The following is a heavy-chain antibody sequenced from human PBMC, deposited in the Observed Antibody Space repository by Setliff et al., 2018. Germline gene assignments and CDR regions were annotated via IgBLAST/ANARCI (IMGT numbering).Heavy chain of an antibody. V-gene: IGHV4-61*09. J-gene: IGHJ4*02. D-gene: IGHD6-13*01. Sequence: SETLSLTCSVSGASITSGGFYWTWIRQPAGKGLEWIGHISPSGSTTYNPSVKSRVTISLDTSKNHFSLKLDSVTAADTALYYCATGSLVAAGTGHWGQGTLVTVSS. CDR3: ATGSLVAAGTGH. CDR2: ISPSGST. CDR1: GASITSGGFY.